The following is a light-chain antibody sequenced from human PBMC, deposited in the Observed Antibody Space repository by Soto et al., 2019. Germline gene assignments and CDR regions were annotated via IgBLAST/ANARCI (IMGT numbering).Light chain of an antibody. CDR3: SSFTSSITVV. Sequence: ALTQPASVSGSPGQSITISCTGASSDVGGYNYVSWYQQHPGKAPQLMIYDVSSRPSGVSNRFSGSKSGNTASLTISGLQAEDEADYYCSSFTSSITVVFGGGTKLTVL. CDR2: DVS. CDR1: SSDVGGYNY. V-gene: IGLV2-14*01. J-gene: IGLJ2*01.